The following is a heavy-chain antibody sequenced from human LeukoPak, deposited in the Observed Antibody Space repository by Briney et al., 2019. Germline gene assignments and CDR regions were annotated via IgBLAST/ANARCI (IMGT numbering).Heavy chain of an antibody. CDR3: ASRSPTVWFGEAFDM. D-gene: IGHD3-10*01. Sequence: GGSLRPSCAASGFTFSSYEMNWVRQAPGKGLEWVSYISRSGSSIYYADSVKGRFTISRDNAKNSVYLQMNSLRAEDTAVYYCASRSPTVWFGEAFDMWGQGTLVTVSS. V-gene: IGHV3-48*03. J-gene: IGHJ3*02. CDR1: GFTFSSYE. CDR2: ISRSGSSI.